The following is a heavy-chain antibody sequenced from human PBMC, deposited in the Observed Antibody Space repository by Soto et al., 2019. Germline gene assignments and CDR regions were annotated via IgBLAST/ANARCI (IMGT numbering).Heavy chain of an antibody. D-gene: IGHD2-15*01. V-gene: IGHV1-69*12. CDR2: IIPISGTA. CDR3: ASHGGNAPYYYYGMAV. Sequence: QVQLVQSGAEVKKPGSSVKVSCKASGGTFSSYAISWVRQAPGQGLEWMGGIIPISGTADYAQKFQGRSTITADEATRTSTAYMELSSPRSEDTAVYYCASHGGNAPYYYYGMAVWGQGTTVTVSS. J-gene: IGHJ6*02. CDR1: GGTFSSYA.